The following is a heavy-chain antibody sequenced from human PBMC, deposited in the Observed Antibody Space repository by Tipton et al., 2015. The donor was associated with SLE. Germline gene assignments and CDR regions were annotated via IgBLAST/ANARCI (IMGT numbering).Heavy chain of an antibody. Sequence: SLRLSCAASGFTFDDYGMSWVRQAPGKGLEWVSGINWNGGSTYYADSVKGRFTISRDNSKNTLYLQMNSLRAEDTAVYYCAKERYSSGWYTSDFDYWGQGTLVTVSS. CDR1: GFTFDDYG. J-gene: IGHJ4*02. V-gene: IGHV3-20*04. CDR2: INWNGGST. CDR3: AKERYSSGWYTSDFDY. D-gene: IGHD6-19*01.